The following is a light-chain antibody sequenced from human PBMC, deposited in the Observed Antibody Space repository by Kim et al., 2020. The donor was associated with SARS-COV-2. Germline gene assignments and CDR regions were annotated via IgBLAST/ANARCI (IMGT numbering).Light chain of an antibody. J-gene: IGKJ2*01. CDR3: QQRSNWPPYP. V-gene: IGKV3-11*01. CDR1: QSVSSY. CDR2: DAS. Sequence: LSPGERATLSRSASQSVSSYLAWYQQKPGQAHRLLIYDASNRATGIPARFSGSGSGTDFTLTMSSLEPKDFAVYYCQQRSNWPPYPFGQGTKLEI.